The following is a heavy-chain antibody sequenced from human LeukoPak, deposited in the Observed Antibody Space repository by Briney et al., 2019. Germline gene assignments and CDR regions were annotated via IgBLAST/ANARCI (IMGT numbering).Heavy chain of an antibody. CDR2: INPTGGTT. Sequence: ASVTVSCKTSGYTFINYYTHWVRQAPGQGLEWVGIINPTGGTTKNAQKFEGRVTMTGDMSTSTVYMELSSLTSEDTAVYYCARTRYYDFWSGYHGSAFDIWGQGTKVTVSS. D-gene: IGHD3-3*01. CDR1: GYTFINYY. V-gene: IGHV1-46*01. CDR3: ARTRYYDFWSGYHGSAFDI. J-gene: IGHJ3*02.